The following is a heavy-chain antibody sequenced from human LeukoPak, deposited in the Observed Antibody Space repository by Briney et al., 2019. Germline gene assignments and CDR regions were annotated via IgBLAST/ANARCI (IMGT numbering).Heavy chain of an antibody. V-gene: IGHV1-46*01. CDR3: ARDVGVAVYYMDV. CDR2: INPSGGST. CDR1: GYTFTSYH. Sequence: GASVTVSCKASGYTFTSYHMHWVRQAPGQGLEWMGIINPSGGSTSYAQKFQGRVSMTRDTSTSTVYMELSSLRSEDTAVYYCARDVGVAVYYMDVWGKGTTVTVSS. J-gene: IGHJ6*03. D-gene: IGHD2-15*01.